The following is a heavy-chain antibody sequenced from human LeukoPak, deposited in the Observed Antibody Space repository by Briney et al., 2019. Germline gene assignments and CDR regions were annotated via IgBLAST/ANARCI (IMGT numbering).Heavy chain of an antibody. CDR3: ARGRVVPAAEYYFDY. CDR1: GGSFSGYY. J-gene: IGHJ4*02. Sequence: PSETLSLTCAVYGGSFSGYYWSWIRQPPGKGPEWIGEINHSGSTNYNPSLKSRVTISVDTSKNQFSLKLSSVTAADTAVYYCARGRVVPAAEYYFDYWGQGTLVTVSS. CDR2: INHSGST. V-gene: IGHV4-34*01. D-gene: IGHD2-2*01.